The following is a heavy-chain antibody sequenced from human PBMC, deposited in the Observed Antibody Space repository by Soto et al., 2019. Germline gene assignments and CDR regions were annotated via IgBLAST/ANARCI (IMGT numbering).Heavy chain of an antibody. CDR3: ARTAYCGGDCYSVYYYGMDV. V-gene: IGHV3-33*01. D-gene: IGHD2-21*02. J-gene: IGHJ6*02. Sequence: QVQLVESGGGVVQPGRSLRTSCAASGFTFSSYGFHWVRQAPGKGLEWVAVVWYDGSNKYYADSVRGRFTISRDNSKNTLYLQMNSLRAEDTAVYYCARTAYCGGDCYSVYYYGMDVWGQGTTVTVSS. CDR2: VWYDGSNK. CDR1: GFTFSSYG.